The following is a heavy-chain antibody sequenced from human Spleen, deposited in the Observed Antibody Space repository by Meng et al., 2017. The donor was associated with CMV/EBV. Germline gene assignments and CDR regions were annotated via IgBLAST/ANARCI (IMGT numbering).Heavy chain of an antibody. CDR2: IYYSGSP. V-gene: IGHV4-39*01. D-gene: IGHD3-3*01. J-gene: IGHJ4*02. CDR1: GGSNSSRSYY. Sequence: TVSGGSNSSRSYYWGWIRQPPGKGLEWIGSIYYSGSPYYNPSLKSRVTISVDTSKNQFSLKLSSVTAAGTAVYYCARRFLEWLSIDYWGQGTLVTVSS. CDR3: ARRFLEWLSIDY.